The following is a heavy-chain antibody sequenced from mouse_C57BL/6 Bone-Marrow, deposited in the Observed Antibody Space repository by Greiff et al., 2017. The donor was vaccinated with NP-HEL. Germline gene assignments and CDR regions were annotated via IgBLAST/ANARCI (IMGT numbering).Heavy chain of an antibody. CDR1: GYTFTSYG. V-gene: IGHV1-81*01. CDR3: ARGAFTRAY. Sequence: QVQLKESGAELARPGASVKLSCKASGYTFTSYGISWVKQRTGQGLEWIGEIYPRSGNTYYNEKFKGKATLTADKSSSTAYMELRSLTSEDSAVYFCARGAFTRAYWGQGTLVTVSA. J-gene: IGHJ3*01. D-gene: IGHD1-1*01. CDR2: IYPRSGNT.